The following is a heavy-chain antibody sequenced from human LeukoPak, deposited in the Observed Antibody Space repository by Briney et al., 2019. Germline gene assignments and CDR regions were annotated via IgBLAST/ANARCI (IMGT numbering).Heavy chain of an antibody. CDR3: ARGLIGRQLVRYYYYYMDV. J-gene: IGHJ6*03. CDR1: GGSFSGYY. Sequence: SETLSLTCAVYGGSFSGYYWSWIRQPPGKGLEWIGEINHSGSTNYNPSLKSRVTISVDTSKNQFSLKLSSVTAADTAVYYCARGLIGRQLVRYYYYYMDVWGKGTTVTVSS. CDR2: INHSGST. V-gene: IGHV4-34*01. D-gene: IGHD6-6*01.